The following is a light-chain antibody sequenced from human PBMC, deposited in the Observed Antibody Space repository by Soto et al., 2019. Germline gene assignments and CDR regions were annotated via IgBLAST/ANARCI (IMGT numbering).Light chain of an antibody. V-gene: IGKV3-15*01. CDR3: QQYNDWPPMYT. J-gene: IGKJ2*01. Sequence: EILMTQSPDTLSVSPGERATLSCRATQGVSSNLAWYQQKPGLAPRLLIYGASTRATGIPARFSGSGSGTEFTLTISNLQSEDFAVYYCQQYNDWPPMYTFGQGTKLEIK. CDR1: QGVSSN. CDR2: GAS.